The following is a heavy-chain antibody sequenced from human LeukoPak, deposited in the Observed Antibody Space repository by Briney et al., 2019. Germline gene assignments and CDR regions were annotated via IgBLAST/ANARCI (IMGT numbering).Heavy chain of an antibody. CDR3: ARDPVGGRPDL. V-gene: IGHV3-74*01. J-gene: IGHJ4*02. CDR1: GFTFSTYW. D-gene: IGHD1-26*01. Sequence: PGGSLRLSCAASGFTFSTYWMYWVRQAPGKGLVWVSRIKSDGSTTNYGDSVKDRFTISRDNAKNTLYLQMNSLRADDTAVYYCARDPVGGRPDLWGQGTLVTVSS. CDR2: IKSDGSTT.